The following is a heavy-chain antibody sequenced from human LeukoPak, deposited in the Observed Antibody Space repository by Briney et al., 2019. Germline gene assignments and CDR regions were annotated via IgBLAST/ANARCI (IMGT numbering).Heavy chain of an antibody. CDR2: IYYSGST. Sequence: MPSETLSLTCAVYGGSFSGYYWSWIRQPPGKGLEGIGYIYYSGSTNYNPSLKSRVTISVDTSKNQFSLKLSSVTAADTAVYYCARLNLPGVYYYGSGSYYHFDYWGQGTLVTVSS. CDR1: GGSFSGYY. V-gene: IGHV4-59*08. J-gene: IGHJ4*02. D-gene: IGHD3-10*01. CDR3: ARLNLPGVYYYGSGSYYHFDY.